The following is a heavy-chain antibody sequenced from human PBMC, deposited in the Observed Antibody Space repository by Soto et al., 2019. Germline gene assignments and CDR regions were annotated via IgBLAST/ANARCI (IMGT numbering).Heavy chain of an antibody. CDR1: GYTFTGYY. V-gene: IGHV1-2*04. J-gene: IGHJ6*02. D-gene: IGHD3-10*01. Sequence: ASVNVSCKASGYTFTGYYMHWVRQAPGQGLEWMGWINPNSGGANYAQKFQGWVTMTRDTSISTAYMELSRLRSDDTAVYYCARGPTSSGSYYGVDYYGMDFWGQGTTVTVSS. CDR2: INPNSGGA. CDR3: ARGPTSSGSYYGVDYYGMDF.